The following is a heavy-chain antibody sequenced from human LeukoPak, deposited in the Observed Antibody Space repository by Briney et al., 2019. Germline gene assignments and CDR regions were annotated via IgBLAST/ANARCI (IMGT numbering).Heavy chain of an antibody. CDR3: VKTGSGSFGDY. D-gene: IGHD2-15*01. J-gene: IGHJ4*02. V-gene: IGHV3-30*02. Sequence: GGSLRVSCAASGFTFSGYDMYWVRQAPGKGLEWVAFIRYDESHKYYVDSVKGRFTISRDNSMNTMYLQMNSLRPDDTAVYYCVKTGSGSFGDYWGQGTLVTISS. CDR2: IRYDESHK. CDR1: GFTFSGYD.